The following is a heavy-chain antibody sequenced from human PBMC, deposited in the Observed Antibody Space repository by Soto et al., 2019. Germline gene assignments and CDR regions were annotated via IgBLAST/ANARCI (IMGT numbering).Heavy chain of an antibody. J-gene: IGHJ4*02. D-gene: IGHD3-22*01. Sequence: GGSLRLSCAASGFTFSSYDMHWVRQATGKGLEWVSAIGTAGDTYYPGSVKGRFTISRENAKNSLYLQMNSLRAGDTAVYYCARSYDSSGYYCTFDYWGQGTLVTVSS. CDR3: ARSYDSSGYYCTFDY. CDR2: IGTAGDT. V-gene: IGHV3-13*04. CDR1: GFTFSSYD.